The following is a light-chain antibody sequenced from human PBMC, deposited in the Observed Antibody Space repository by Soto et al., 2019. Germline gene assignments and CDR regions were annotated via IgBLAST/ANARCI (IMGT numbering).Light chain of an antibody. V-gene: IGKV3-15*01. Sequence: VMTQSPATLSVSPGERAALSCRASQSVSSNLAWYQQKPGQAPRLLIYGASTRATGIPARFSGSGSGTEFTLTISSLQSEDFAVYYCQQYNNWPPWTFGQGTKVDI. CDR1: QSVSSN. CDR2: GAS. J-gene: IGKJ1*01. CDR3: QQYNNWPPWT.